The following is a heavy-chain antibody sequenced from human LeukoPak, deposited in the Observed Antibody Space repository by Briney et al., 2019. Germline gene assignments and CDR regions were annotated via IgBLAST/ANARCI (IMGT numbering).Heavy chain of an antibody. Sequence: PGGSLRLSCAASGFSFTNYWMSWVRQAPGKGLEWVANVKEDGTTKQYVDSVKGRFTISRDNAKNSLYLQMDSLRAEDTAVHYCVSQEVVPHWGQGTLVSVSP. V-gene: IGHV3-7*01. CDR1: GFSFTNYW. D-gene: IGHD2-15*01. CDR2: VKEDGTTK. J-gene: IGHJ4*02. CDR3: VSQEVVPH.